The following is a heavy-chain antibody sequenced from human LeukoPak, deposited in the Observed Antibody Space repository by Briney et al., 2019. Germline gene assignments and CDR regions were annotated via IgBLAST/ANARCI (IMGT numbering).Heavy chain of an antibody. CDR1: GFPFSSYA. J-gene: IGHJ4*02. Sequence: GGSLRLSCVVSGFPFSSYAMSWVRQAPGKGLEWVSGISGSGDTTYYAASMKGRFTVSRDTSKNTLFLQMNRLRVEDTAVYYCAKDLEKGSSWYPKSPPEHWGQGTLVTVSS. CDR3: AKDLEKGSSWYPKSPPEH. D-gene: IGHD6-13*01. CDR2: ISGSGDTT. V-gene: IGHV3-23*01.